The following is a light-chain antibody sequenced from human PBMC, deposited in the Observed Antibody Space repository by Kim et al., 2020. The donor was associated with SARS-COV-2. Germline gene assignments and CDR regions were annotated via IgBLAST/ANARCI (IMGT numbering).Light chain of an antibody. CDR1: QTIGKS. CDR3: QQSFTTPLT. J-gene: IGKJ5*01. CDR2: DAS. Sequence: ASIGDTVSMTCRASQTIGKSVNWYQQKPGRAPNIVIFDASSLETGVPSRFSGSVSGVDFTLTISSLQPDDLGTYYCQQSFTTPLTFGQGTRLEIK. V-gene: IGKV1-39*01.